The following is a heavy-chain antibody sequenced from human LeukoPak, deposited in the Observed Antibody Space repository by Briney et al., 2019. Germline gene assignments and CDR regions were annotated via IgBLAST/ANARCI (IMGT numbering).Heavy chain of an antibody. Sequence: SETLSLSCTVSGGSISSGGYYWSWIRQHPGKGLEWIGYIYYSGSTYYNPSLKSRVTISVDTSKNQFSLKLSSVTAADTAVYYCARHGADDFWSGYYPIDYWGQGTLVTVSS. CDR1: GGSISSGGYY. CDR2: IYYSGST. D-gene: IGHD3-3*01. V-gene: IGHV4-39*01. CDR3: ARHGADDFWSGYYPIDY. J-gene: IGHJ4*02.